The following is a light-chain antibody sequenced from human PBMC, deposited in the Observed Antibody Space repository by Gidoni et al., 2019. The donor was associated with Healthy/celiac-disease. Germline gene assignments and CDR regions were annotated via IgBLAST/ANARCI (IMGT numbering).Light chain of an antibody. CDR3: QQYDSTPGT. CDR1: QSVSSSY. V-gene: IGKV3D-20*01. Sequence: EIVLTQSPATLSLSPGERATLSCGGSQSVSSSYLAWYQQKPGLAPRLLIYDASSRATGIPDRFSGSGSGTDFTLTISRLEPEDFAVYYCQQYDSTPGTFGPGTKVEIK. CDR2: DAS. J-gene: IGKJ3*01.